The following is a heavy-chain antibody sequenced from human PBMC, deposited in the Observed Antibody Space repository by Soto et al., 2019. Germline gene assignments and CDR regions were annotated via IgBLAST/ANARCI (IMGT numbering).Heavy chain of an antibody. J-gene: IGHJ5*02. CDR2: IIPIFGTA. CDR1: GGTFSSYA. Sequence: GASVKVSCKASGGTFSSYAISWVRQAPGQGLEWMGGIIPIFGTANYAQKFQGRVTITADESTSTAYMELSSLRSEDTAVYYCARTQAPGWQYSYGVVRMGGWFDPWGQGTLVTVSS. V-gene: IGHV1-69*13. CDR3: ARTQAPGWQYSYGVVRMGGWFDP. D-gene: IGHD5-18*01.